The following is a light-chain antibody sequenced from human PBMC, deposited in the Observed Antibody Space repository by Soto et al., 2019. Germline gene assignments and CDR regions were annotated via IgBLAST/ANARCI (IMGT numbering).Light chain of an antibody. CDR1: QSVSTN. J-gene: IGKJ1*01. V-gene: IGKV3-15*01. Sequence: EIVMTQSPATLSLSPGERATLSCRASQSVSTNVAWYQQRPGQALSLLIYGASTRASGCPARFTGSGSGTEFTLTISRLEPGDFAVYYCQQYGTSPWTFGQGTKVEIK. CDR2: GAS. CDR3: QQYGTSPWT.